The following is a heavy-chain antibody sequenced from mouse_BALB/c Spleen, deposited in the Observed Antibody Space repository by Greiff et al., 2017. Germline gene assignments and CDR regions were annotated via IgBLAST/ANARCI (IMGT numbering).Heavy chain of an antibody. CDR2: IYPGNSDT. D-gene: IGHD1-2*01. CDR1: GYSFTSYW. Sequence: VHVKQSGTVLARPGASVKMSCKASGYSFTSYWMHWVKQRPGQGLEWIGAIYPGNSDTSYNQKFKGKAKLTAVTSASTAYMELSSLTNEDSAVYYCTRTTALYAMDYWGQGTSVTVSS. V-gene: IGHV1-5*01. J-gene: IGHJ4*01. CDR3: TRTTALYAMDY.